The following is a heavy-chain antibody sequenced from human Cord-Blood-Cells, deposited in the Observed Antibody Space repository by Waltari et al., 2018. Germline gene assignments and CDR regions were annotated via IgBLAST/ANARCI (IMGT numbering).Heavy chain of an antibody. CDR3: ARVLWGSGSYYFDY. D-gene: IGHD3-10*01. CDR1: GFTFSSYW. Sequence: EVQLVESGGGLVQPGGSLRLSCAAPGFTFSSYWVHWVRQAPGKGLVWVSRINGEGSSKGYANSVKGRFTISRDNAKNTLYLQMNSLRAEDTAVYYCARVLWGSGSYYFDYWGQGTLVTVSS. J-gene: IGHJ4*02. CDR2: INGEGSSK. V-gene: IGHV3-74*01.